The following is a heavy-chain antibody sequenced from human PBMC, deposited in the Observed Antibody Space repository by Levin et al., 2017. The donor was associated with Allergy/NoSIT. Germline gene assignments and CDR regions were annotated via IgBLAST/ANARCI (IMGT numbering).Heavy chain of an antibody. D-gene: IGHD3-22*01. V-gene: IGHV3-23*01. CDR2: ISGSGGST. J-gene: IGHJ4*02. Sequence: PGGSLRLSCAASGFTFSSYAMSWVRQAPGKGLEWVSAISGSGGSTYYADSVKGRFTISRDNSKNTLYLQMNSLRAEDTAVYYCAKDKYPSGSSGYYYKGYFDYWGQGTLVTVSS. CDR1: GFTFSSYA. CDR3: AKDKYPSGSSGYYYKGYFDY.